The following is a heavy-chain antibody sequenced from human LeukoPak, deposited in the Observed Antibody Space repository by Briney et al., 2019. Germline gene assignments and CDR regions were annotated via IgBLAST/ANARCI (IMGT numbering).Heavy chain of an antibody. D-gene: IGHD2-15*01. CDR1: GGSISSSSYY. J-gene: IGHJ4*02. V-gene: IGHV4-39*01. CDR2: IYYSGST. Sequence: SETLSLTCTVSGGSISSSSYYWGWIRQPPGKGLEWIGSIYYSGSTYYNPSLKSRVTISVDTSKNQFSLKLSSVTAADTAVYYCARVERAERKLVAGLGYWGQGTLVTVSS. CDR3: ARVERAERKLVAGLGY.